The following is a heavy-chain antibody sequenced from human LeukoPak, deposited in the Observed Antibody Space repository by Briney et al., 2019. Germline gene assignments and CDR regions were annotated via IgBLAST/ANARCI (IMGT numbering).Heavy chain of an antibody. CDR3: ARVPYAYTSSATLGSYDWFDP. CDR2: IYPGDSHT. Sequence: GESLKISCKGSGYSFPNYWSGWVRQMLGKGLEWMGIIYPGDSHTRYSPSFQDQVTISVDKSISTAYLQWSSLKASDTAMYYCARVPYAYTSSATLGSYDWFDPWGQGSLVTVSS. D-gene: IGHD2-2*02. V-gene: IGHV5-51*01. J-gene: IGHJ5*02. CDR1: GYSFPNYW.